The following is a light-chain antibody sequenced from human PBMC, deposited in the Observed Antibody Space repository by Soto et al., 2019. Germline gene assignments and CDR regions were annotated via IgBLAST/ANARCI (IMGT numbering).Light chain of an antibody. CDR1: QFITGN. Sequence: EVVMTQSPVTLSASPGERVVLFCRASQFITGNLAWYQRKPGQGPRLLIYGASTRATGIPARFSGSWSGTEFTLTISSLQSEDLGFYYCQQYNFWPLTFSGGTKVEIK. CDR3: QQYNFWPLT. CDR2: GAS. J-gene: IGKJ4*01. V-gene: IGKV3-15*01.